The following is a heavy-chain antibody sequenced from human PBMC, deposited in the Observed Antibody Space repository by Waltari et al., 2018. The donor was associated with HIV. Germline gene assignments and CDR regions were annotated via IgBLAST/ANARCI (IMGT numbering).Heavy chain of an antibody. CDR2: ISSSSSTI. CDR1: GFTFSSYS. CDR3: ARPGGSSSSPPPYYYGMDV. Sequence: EVQLVESGGGLVQPGGSLRLSCAASGFTFSSYSMNWVRQAPGKGLEWVSYISSSSSTIYYADSVKGRFTISRDNAKNSLYLQMNSLRAEDTAVYYCARPGGSSSSPPPYYYGMDVWGQGTTVTVSS. J-gene: IGHJ6*02. D-gene: IGHD1-26*01. V-gene: IGHV3-48*01.